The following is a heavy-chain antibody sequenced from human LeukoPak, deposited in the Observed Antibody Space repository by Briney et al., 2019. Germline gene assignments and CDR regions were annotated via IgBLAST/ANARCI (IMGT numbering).Heavy chain of an antibody. CDR1: GFTFDDYA. Sequence: QPGRSLRLSCAASGFTFDDYAMHWVRHAPGKGLEWVSGISWNSGTIGYADSVKGRFTISRDNAKNSLYLQMNSLRAEDTALYYCAKDVFTMVRGVLEYWGQGTLVTVSS. V-gene: IGHV3-9*01. CDR3: AKDVFTMVRGVLEY. J-gene: IGHJ4*02. D-gene: IGHD3-10*01. CDR2: ISWNSGTI.